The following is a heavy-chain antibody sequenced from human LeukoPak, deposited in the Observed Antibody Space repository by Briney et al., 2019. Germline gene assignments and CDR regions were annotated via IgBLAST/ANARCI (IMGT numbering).Heavy chain of an antibody. Sequence: PGRSLRLSCAASGFTFSSYGMHWVRQAPGKGLEWVAVIWYDGSNKYYADSVKGRFTISRDNSKNTLYLQMNSLRAEDTAVYYCARDYWSYYYDSSGYHNYWGQGILVTVSS. J-gene: IGHJ4*02. CDR3: ARDYWSYYYDSSGYHNY. CDR2: IWYDGSNK. CDR1: GFTFSSYG. V-gene: IGHV3-33*01. D-gene: IGHD3-22*01.